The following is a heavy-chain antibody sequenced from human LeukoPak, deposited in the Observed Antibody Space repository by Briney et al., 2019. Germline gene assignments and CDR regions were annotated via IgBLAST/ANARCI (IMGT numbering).Heavy chain of an antibody. CDR3: ARVVGHDAFDI. CDR1: GGSFSGYY. CDR2: INHSGST. J-gene: IGHJ3*02. D-gene: IGHD1-26*01. V-gene: IGHV4-34*01. Sequence: SETLSLTCAVYGGSFSGYYWSWIRQPPGKGLEWIGEINHSGSTNYNPSLKSRVTISVDTSKNQFSLKLSSMTAADTAVYYCARVVGHDAFDIWGQGTMVTVSS.